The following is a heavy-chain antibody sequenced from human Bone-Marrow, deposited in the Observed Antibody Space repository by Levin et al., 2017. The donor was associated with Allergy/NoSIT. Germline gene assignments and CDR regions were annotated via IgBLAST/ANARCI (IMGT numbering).Heavy chain of an antibody. J-gene: IGHJ3*01. CDR3: ARHGYSYGLPRAFDL. CDR2: IYSSGST. CDR1: GGSISNGDYY. V-gene: IGHV4-30-4*01. D-gene: IGHD5-18*01. Sequence: PSETLSLTCTVSGGSISNGDYYWSWIHQSPGEGLEWIAYIYSSGSTYYNPSLESRTTISINPSRNQFSLRLNSVTVADTAVYFCARHGYSYGLPRAFDLWGQGTLVTVSS.